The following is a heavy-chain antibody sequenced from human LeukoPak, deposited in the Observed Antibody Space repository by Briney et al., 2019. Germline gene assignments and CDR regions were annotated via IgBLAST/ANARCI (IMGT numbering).Heavy chain of an antibody. CDR2: IIPIFGIA. J-gene: IGHJ4*02. Sequence: SVKVSCKASGGTFSSYAISWVRQAPGQGLEWMGRIIPIFGIASYAQKFQGRVTITADKSTSTAYMELSSPRSEDTAVYYCAREKVDGGKRPQLVGFDYWGQGTLVTVSS. CDR3: AREKVDGGKRPQLVGFDY. V-gene: IGHV1-69*04. D-gene: IGHD4-23*01. CDR1: GGTFSSYA.